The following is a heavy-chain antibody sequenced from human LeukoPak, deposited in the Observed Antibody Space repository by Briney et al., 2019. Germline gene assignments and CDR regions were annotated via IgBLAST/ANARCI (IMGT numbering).Heavy chain of an antibody. Sequence: SETLSFTCAVYGGSFSGYYWSWIRQPPGKGLEWIGEINHSGSTNYNPSLKSRVTISVDTSKNQFSLKLSSVTAADTAVYYCAGQDIVVVPAAISGYNWFDPWGQGTLVTVSS. CDR1: GGSFSGYY. D-gene: IGHD2-2*02. CDR2: INHSGST. J-gene: IGHJ5*02. V-gene: IGHV4-34*01. CDR3: AGQDIVVVPAAISGYNWFDP.